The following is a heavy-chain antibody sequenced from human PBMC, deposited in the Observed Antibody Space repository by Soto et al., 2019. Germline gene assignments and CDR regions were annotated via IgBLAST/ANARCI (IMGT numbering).Heavy chain of an antibody. Sequence: ASVKVSCKASGYTFTSYYMHWVRQAPGQGLEWMGIINPSGGSTSYAQKFQGRVTMTRDTSTSTVYMELSSLRSEDTAVYYCARDPDDYGSPGWGGAFDIWGQGTMVTVSS. D-gene: IGHD4-17*01. CDR1: GYTFTSYY. CDR3: ARDPDDYGSPGWGGAFDI. CDR2: INPSGGST. V-gene: IGHV1-46*01. J-gene: IGHJ3*02.